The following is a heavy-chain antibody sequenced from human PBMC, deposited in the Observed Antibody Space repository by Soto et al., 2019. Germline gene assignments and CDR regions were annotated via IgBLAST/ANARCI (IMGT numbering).Heavy chain of an antibody. Sequence: GGSLRLSCAASGFTFSSYAMSWVRQAPGKWLEWGSAISGSGGSTYYADSVKGRFTISRDNSKNTLYLQMNSLRAEDTAVYYCAKEFFAGGSSCYGRAFDYWGQGXLVTVYS. CDR2: ISGSGGST. J-gene: IGHJ4*02. D-gene: IGHD6-13*01. CDR1: GFTFSSYA. V-gene: IGHV3-23*01. CDR3: AKEFFAGGSSCYGRAFDY.